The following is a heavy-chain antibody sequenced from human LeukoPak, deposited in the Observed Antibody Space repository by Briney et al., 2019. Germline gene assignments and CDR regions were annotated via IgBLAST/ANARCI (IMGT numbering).Heavy chain of an antibody. D-gene: IGHD2-8*01. J-gene: IGHJ4*02. CDR3: ASVHCTNGLCSFEY. V-gene: IGHV4-39*01. CDR1: GGSVSSPNYR. CDR2: IYYSGFT. Sequence: SETLSLTCIVSGGSVSSPNYRWGWIRQPPGKGLEWIGSIYYSGFTSYNPSLESRVTVSVDTSKNQISLKLSSVTAADRAIYYCASVHCTNGLCSFEYWGRGTLVTVSS.